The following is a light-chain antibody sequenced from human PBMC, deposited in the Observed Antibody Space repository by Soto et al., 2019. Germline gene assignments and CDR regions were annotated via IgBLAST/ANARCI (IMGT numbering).Light chain of an antibody. CDR1: QDISNY. CDR2: DAS. CDR3: QQYDNLTPADT. J-gene: IGKJ2*01. V-gene: IGKV1-33*01. Sequence: DIQMTQSPSSLSASVGDRVTITCQASQDISNYLNWYQQKPGKAPKLLIYDASNLERGVPSRFSGSGFGTDFTFTISSLQPEDIATYYCQQYDNLTPADTFGQGTKLEIK.